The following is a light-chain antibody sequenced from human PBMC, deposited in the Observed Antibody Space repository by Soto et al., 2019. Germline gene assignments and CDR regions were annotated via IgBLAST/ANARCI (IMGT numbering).Light chain of an antibody. CDR1: QSVSNIH. CDR3: QQYSNWPPIT. Sequence: LVLTQSPGTLSLSPGETATLSCRASQSVSNIHLAWYQQKPGQAPRLLIYDTSTRATGIPARFSGSGSGTEFTLTISSLQSEDFAVYYCQQYSNWPPITFGQGTRLEIK. V-gene: IGKV3-15*01. J-gene: IGKJ5*01. CDR2: DTS.